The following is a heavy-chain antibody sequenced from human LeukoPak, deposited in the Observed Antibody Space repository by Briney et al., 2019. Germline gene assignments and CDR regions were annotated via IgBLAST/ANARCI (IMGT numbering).Heavy chain of an antibody. Sequence: PGGSLRLSCAASGFTLSSYAMSWVRQAPGKGLEWVSAISGSGGSTYYADSVKGRFTISRDNAKKTIYLHMNRVTVDDTAVYFCAKDGAAGQWLVLMFFDYWGQGAPVTVSS. V-gene: IGHV3-23*01. D-gene: IGHD6-19*01. CDR2: ISGSGGST. J-gene: IGHJ4*02. CDR1: GFTLSSYA. CDR3: AKDGAAGQWLVLMFFDY.